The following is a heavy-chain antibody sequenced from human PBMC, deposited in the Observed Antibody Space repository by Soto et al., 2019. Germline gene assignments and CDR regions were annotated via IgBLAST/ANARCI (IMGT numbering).Heavy chain of an antibody. V-gene: IGHV3-21*01. Sequence: EVQLVESGGGLVKPGGSLRLSCAASGFTFSSYSMNWVRQAPGKGLEWVSSISSSSSYIYYADSVKGRFTISRDNAKNSLYLQMNSLRGEDTALYYCAKVRGGDLKAFDIWGQGTMVTVSS. CDR3: AKVRGGDLKAFDI. J-gene: IGHJ3*02. CDR1: GFTFSSYS. CDR2: ISSSSSYI. D-gene: IGHD3-10*01.